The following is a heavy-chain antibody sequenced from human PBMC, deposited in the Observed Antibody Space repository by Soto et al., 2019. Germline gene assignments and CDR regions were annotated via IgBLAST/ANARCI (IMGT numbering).Heavy chain of an antibody. J-gene: IGHJ4*02. D-gene: IGHD3-10*01. CDR2: ISSSSTTI. V-gene: IGHV3-48*02. Sequence: ESGGGLVQPGGSLRLSCAASGFTFGSYSMNWVRQAPGKGLEWVSYISSSSTTIYYADSVKGRFTISRDNAKNSLFLQMNSLRDEDTAVYYCPTRATSGERAMDYWGQRTLVTVSS. CDR1: GFTFGSYS. CDR3: PTRATSGERAMDY.